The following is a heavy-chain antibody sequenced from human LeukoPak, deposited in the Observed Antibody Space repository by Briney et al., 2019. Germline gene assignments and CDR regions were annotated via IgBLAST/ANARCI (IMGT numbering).Heavy chain of an antibody. CDR1: GFTFSSYA. CDR3: ARPKYTSGWFRSYFNY. J-gene: IGHJ4*02. D-gene: IGHD6-19*01. V-gene: IGHV3-23*01. CDR2: ISGSGGST. Sequence: SGGSLRLSCAASGFTFSSYAMSWVRQAPGKGLEWVSAISGSGGSTYYADSVKGRFTISRDNSKNTLYLQMNSLRAEDTAVYYCARPKYTSGWFRSYFNYWGQGTLVTVSS.